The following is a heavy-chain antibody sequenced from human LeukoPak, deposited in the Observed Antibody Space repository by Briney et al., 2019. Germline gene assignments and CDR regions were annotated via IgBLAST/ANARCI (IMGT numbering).Heavy chain of an antibody. V-gene: IGHV4-34*01. D-gene: IGHD3-22*01. CDR3: AREKAGYYDSSGYYSP. J-gene: IGHJ5*02. CDR2: INHSGST. CDR1: GGSFSGYY. Sequence: PSETLSLTCAVYGGSFSGYYWSWIRQPPGKGLEWIGEINHSGSTNYNPSLKSRVTISVDTSKNQFFLKLSSVTAADTAVYYCAREKAGYYDSSGYYSPWGQGTLVTVSS.